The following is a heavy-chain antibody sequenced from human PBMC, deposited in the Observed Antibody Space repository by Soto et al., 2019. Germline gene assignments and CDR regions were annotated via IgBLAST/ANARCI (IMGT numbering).Heavy chain of an antibody. CDR3: VRGQSVLYLER. V-gene: IGHV1-2*02. Sequence: SVKVSCKSSGYTFTDFYIHWVRQVPGQGLEWVGWINPKNGGINYSQKFQGRVTMTRDTSVSTSYMDLNRLNFDDSAIYYCVRGQSVLYLERWGRGTQVTLSS. J-gene: IGHJ1*01. CDR1: GYTFTDFY. CDR2: INPKNGGI. D-gene: IGHD2-2*02.